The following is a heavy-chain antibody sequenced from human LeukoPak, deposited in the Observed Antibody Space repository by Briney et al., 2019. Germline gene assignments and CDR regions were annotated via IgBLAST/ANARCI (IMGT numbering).Heavy chain of an antibody. CDR2: IGNDGRMM. D-gene: IGHD3-22*01. J-gene: IGHJ6*02. Sequence: GGSLRLSCAASGFTLSSHPMNWVRQAPGKGLEWVSYIGNDGRMMYYADSVKGRFTIPRDSAKNSLYLQMNSLGADDTAVYYYARDASHFDSSGYFHNYYYGMDVWGQGTTVTVSS. CDR1: GFTLSSHP. CDR3: ARDASHFDSSGYFHNYYYGMDV. V-gene: IGHV3-48*03.